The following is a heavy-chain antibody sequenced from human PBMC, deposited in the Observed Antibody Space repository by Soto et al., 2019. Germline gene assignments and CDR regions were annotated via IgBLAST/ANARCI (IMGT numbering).Heavy chain of an antibody. CDR3: ARIGAYDSSGYYYWFDP. CDR1: GGTFSSYA. V-gene: IGHV1-69*13. CDR2: IIPIFGTA. J-gene: IGHJ5*02. Sequence: ASVKVSCKASGGTFSSYAISWVRQAPGQGLEWMGGIIPIFGTANYAQKFQGRVTITADESTSTAYMELSSLRSEDTAVYYCARIGAYDSSGYYYWFDPWGQGTLVTVSS. D-gene: IGHD3-22*01.